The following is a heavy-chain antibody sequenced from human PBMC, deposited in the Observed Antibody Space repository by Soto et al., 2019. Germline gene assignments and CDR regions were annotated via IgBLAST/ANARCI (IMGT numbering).Heavy chain of an antibody. CDR1: GFTFSSYG. V-gene: IGHV3-33*01. Sequence: QVQLVESGGGVVQPGRSLRLSCAASGFTFSSYGMHWVRQAPGKGLEWVAVIWYDGSNKYYADSVKGRFTISRDNSKNTLYLQMNSLRAEDTAVYYCARDRDDYVWGSYRYTPLHPPPGVWGQGTLVTVSS. CDR3: ARDRDDYVWGSYRYTPLHPPPGV. J-gene: IGHJ4*02. D-gene: IGHD3-16*02. CDR2: IWYDGSNK.